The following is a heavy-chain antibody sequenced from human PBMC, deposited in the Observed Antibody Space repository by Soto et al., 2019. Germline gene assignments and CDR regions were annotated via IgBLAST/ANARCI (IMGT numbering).Heavy chain of an antibody. CDR1: GFTFSSFA. Sequence: PGGSLRLSCAASGFTFSSFAMTWVREAPGRGLEWISGISGSGGTTYDADSVKGRFIISRDNSKNTLYLQMNSLRAEDTAIYYCAKDLVLLRSWGQGTLVTLSS. D-gene: IGHD1-26*01. CDR2: ISGSGGTT. CDR3: AKDLVLLRS. J-gene: IGHJ5*02. V-gene: IGHV3-23*01.